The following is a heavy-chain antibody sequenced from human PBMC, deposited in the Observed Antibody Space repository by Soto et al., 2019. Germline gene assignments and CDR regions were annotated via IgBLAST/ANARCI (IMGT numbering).Heavy chain of an antibody. J-gene: IGHJ6*02. CDR1: GFTFSSYG. CDR2: ISYDGSNK. D-gene: IGHD3-3*01. V-gene: IGHV3-30*18. Sequence: GGSLRLSCAASGFTFSSYGMHWVRQAPGKGLEWVAVISYDGSNKYYADSVKGRFTISRDNSKNTLYLQMNSLRAEDTAVYYCAKRLRFLEWLPPVLDYYYSMDVWGQGTTVTVSS. CDR3: AKRLRFLEWLPPVLDYYYSMDV.